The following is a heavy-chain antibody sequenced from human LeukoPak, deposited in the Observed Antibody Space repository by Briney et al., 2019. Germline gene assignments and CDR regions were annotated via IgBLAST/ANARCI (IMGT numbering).Heavy chain of an antibody. CDR2: IFYSGST. Sequence: SETLSLTCTVSSGSISTSNYYWGWVRQPPGNALEWIGNIFYSGSTYYSPSLKSRVTISLDTSRNQFSLKLNSVTAADTAVYYCARDGRGLGFYYYYMDVWGKGTTVTVSS. J-gene: IGHJ6*03. CDR1: SGSISTSNYY. CDR3: ARDGRGLGFYYYYMDV. V-gene: IGHV4-39*07.